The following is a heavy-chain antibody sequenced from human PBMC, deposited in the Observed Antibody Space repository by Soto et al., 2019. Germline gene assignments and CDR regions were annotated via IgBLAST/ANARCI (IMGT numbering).Heavy chain of an antibody. Sequence: ASVKVSCKACRCTFTRYYMHWVRQAPGQGRKGMGWINPNSGGTNYAQKFQGRVTMTRDTSISTAYMELSRLRSDDTAGYYCARDLRSPRLGYCSSTSCSTLGYWGQGTLVTAPQ. V-gene: IGHV1-2*02. J-gene: IGHJ4*02. CDR3: ARDLRSPRLGYCSSTSCSTLGY. CDR1: RCTFTRYY. CDR2: INPNSGGT. D-gene: IGHD2-2*02.